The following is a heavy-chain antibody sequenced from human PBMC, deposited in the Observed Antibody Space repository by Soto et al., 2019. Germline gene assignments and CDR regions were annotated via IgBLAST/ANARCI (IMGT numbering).Heavy chain of an antibody. Sequence: EVQLVESGGGLVQPGRSLRLSCAASGFTFDDYAMHWVRQAPGKGLEWVSGISWNSGSIGYADSVKGRFTISRDNAKNSLYLQMNSLGAEDKALYYCAKALMNDAFDIWGQGTMVTVSS. CDR3: AKALMNDAFDI. CDR2: ISWNSGSI. V-gene: IGHV3-9*01. CDR1: GFTFDDYA. D-gene: IGHD2-8*01. J-gene: IGHJ3*02.